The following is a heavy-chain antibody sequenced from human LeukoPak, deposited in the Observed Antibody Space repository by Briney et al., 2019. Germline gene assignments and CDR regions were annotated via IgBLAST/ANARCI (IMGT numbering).Heavy chain of an antibody. V-gene: IGHV1-46*01. Sequence: GASVKVSCKPSGYTFTSYYMHWVRQAPGQGLEWMGIINLSGGNTVYAQKFQGRVTMTRDTSTSTVYMELSSLRSEDTAVYYCARAPSTAVDFWGQGTLVTVSS. CDR1: GYTFTSYY. J-gene: IGHJ4*02. CDR2: INLSGGNT. D-gene: IGHD2-2*01. CDR3: ARAPSTAVDF.